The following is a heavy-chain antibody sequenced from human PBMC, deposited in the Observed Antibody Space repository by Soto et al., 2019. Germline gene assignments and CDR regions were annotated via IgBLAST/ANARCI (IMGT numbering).Heavy chain of an antibody. D-gene: IGHD2-2*01. V-gene: IGHV5-10-1*01. Sequence: PGESLKISCKGSGYSFTSYWISWVRQMPGKGLEWMGRIDPSDSYTNYSPSFQGHVTISADKSISTAYLQWSSLKASDTAMYYCARQLVGYCSSTSCPNHYGMDVWGQGTTVTVS. CDR2: IDPSDSYT. J-gene: IGHJ6*02. CDR3: ARQLVGYCSSTSCPNHYGMDV. CDR1: GYSFTSYW.